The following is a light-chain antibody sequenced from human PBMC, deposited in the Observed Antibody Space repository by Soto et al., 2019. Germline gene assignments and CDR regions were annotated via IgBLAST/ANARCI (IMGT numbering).Light chain of an antibody. V-gene: IGKV1-8*01. CDR3: QQYYSYPWT. CDR2: AAS. Sequence: AIRMTQSPSSFSASPGDRVTITCRASQGISSYLAWYQQKPGKAPKLLIYAASTLQSGVPSRFSGSGSGTDFTLTISCLQSEDFATYYCQQYYSYPWTFGQGTQVDIK. J-gene: IGKJ1*01. CDR1: QGISSY.